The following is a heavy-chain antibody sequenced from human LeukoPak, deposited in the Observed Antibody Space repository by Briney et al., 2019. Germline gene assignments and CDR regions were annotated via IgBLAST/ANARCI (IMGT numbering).Heavy chain of an antibody. CDR3: ARLGPQQHHYGMDV. D-gene: IGHD6-13*01. CDR2: IYYSGST. V-gene: IGHV4-31*03. CDR1: GGSISSGGYY. Sequence: SETLSLTCTVSGGSISSGGYYWSWIRQHPGKGLEWIGYIYYSGSTYYNPSLKSRVTISVDTSKNQFSLKLSSVTAAGTAVYYCARLGPQQHHYGMDVWGQGTTVTVSS. J-gene: IGHJ6*02.